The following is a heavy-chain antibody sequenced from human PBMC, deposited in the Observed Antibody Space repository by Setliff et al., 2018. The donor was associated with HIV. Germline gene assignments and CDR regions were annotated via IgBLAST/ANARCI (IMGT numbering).Heavy chain of an antibody. Sequence: GGSLRLSCVASGFTFGPFWMHWVRQAPGKGLVWVSRINTDERYTLYADSVKGRFTISRDNAKSTLYLQMNSLRAEDTATYYCARGRRDCSSGSCYGPYYMDVWGKGTTVTVSS. D-gene: IGHD2-15*01. J-gene: IGHJ6*03. CDR1: GFTFGPFW. CDR2: INTDERYT. V-gene: IGHV3-74*01. CDR3: ARGRRDCSSGSCYGPYYMDV.